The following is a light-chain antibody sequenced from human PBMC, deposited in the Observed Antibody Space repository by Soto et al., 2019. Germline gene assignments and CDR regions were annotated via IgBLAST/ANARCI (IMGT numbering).Light chain of an antibody. V-gene: IGKV3-15*01. CDR1: QSVSNN. CDR2: GAS. Sequence: EIVMTQSPATLSVSPGERATLSCRASQSVSNNLAWYQQKPGQAPRLLIYGASTRATGIPARFSGSGSGTEFTLTISSLQSEDFAVYYCQQYNNWPPYTFGQGSKLEIK. J-gene: IGKJ2*01. CDR3: QQYNNWPPYT.